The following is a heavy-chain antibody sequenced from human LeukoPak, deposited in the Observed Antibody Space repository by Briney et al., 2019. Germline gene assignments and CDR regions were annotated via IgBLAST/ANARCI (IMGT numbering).Heavy chain of an antibody. V-gene: IGHV1-69*05. CDR1: GGTFSSYA. CDR2: IIPIFGSA. Sequence: ASVKVSCKASGGTFSSYAISWVRQAPGQGLEWMGGIIPIFGSANYAQKFQGRVTITTDESTSTAYMGLSSLRSEDTAVYFCARGPRGITLVRGVTYYYYYYMDVWGKGTTVTVSS. J-gene: IGHJ6*03. CDR3: ARGPRGITLVRGVTYYYYYYMDV. D-gene: IGHD3-10*01.